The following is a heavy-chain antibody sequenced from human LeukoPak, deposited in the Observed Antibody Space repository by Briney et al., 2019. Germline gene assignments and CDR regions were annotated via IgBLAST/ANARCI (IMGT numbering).Heavy chain of an antibody. D-gene: IGHD6-19*01. Sequence: ASVKVSCKVSGGTFSSYAISWVRQAPGQGLEWMGGIIPIFGTANYAQKFQGRVTITADESTSTAYMELSSLRSEDTAVYYCARVPRAVAGTFTTDYFDYWGQGTLVTVSS. J-gene: IGHJ4*02. CDR3: ARVPRAVAGTFTTDYFDY. V-gene: IGHV1-69*13. CDR2: IIPIFGTA. CDR1: GGTFSSYA.